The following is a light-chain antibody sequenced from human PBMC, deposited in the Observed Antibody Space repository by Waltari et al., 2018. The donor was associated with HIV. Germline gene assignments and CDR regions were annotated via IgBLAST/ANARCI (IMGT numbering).Light chain of an antibody. J-gene: IGLJ1*01. V-gene: IGLV1-40*01. CDR2: GNS. Sequence: QSVLTQPPSLSGAPGQRVAIPCTGSSSNIGAGYDAPWCQQLPGTAPKLLIYGNSNRPSGVPDRFSGSKSGTSASLAITGLQAEDEADYYCQSYDSSLSVLYVFGTGTKVTVL. CDR3: QSYDSSLSVLYV. CDR1: SSNIGAGYD.